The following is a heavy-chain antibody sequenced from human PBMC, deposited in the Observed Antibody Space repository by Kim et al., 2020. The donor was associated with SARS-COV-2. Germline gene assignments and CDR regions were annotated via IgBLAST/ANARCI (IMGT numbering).Heavy chain of an antibody. J-gene: IGHJ6*02. V-gene: IGHV4-31*03. CDR3: ARSNGIAAAGKYYYYYGMDV. CDR2: IYYSGST. Sequence: SETLSLTCTVSGGSISSGGYYWSWIRQHPGKGLEWIGYIYYSGSTYYNPSLKSRVTISVDTSKNQFSLKLSSVTAADTAVYYCARSNGIAAAGKYYYYYGMDVWGQGTTVTVSS. D-gene: IGHD6-13*01. CDR1: GGSISSGGYY.